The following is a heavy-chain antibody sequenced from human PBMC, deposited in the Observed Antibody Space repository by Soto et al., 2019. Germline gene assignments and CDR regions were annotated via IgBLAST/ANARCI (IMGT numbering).Heavy chain of an antibody. Sequence: EMQLLEFGGGLVQPGGSLRLSCAASGFTFSGYAMSWARQAPGKGLEWVSSITKSGGATYYADSVKGRFTISRDNPKNTLYLQLNSRRADDTAVYYCAIRGYYSATSFDYWGQGTLVTVSS. J-gene: IGHJ4*02. CDR3: AIRGYYSATSFDY. V-gene: IGHV3-23*01. CDR2: ITKSGGAT. CDR1: GFTFSGYA. D-gene: IGHD3-10*01.